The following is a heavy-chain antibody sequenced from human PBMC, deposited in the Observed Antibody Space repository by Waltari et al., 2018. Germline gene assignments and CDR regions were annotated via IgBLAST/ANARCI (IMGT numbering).Heavy chain of an antibody. Sequence: QVQLVQSGAEVRKPGASGKVSCKVSGSSRSEVSMHWVRQAPGKGLEWVGGLDPEDEETVYAQKFQGRVTMTEDTSTDTAYMELSSLRSDDTAVYYCTTDIMLRVFSNVWGQGTTVTVSS. V-gene: IGHV1-24*01. CDR2: LDPEDEET. D-gene: IGHD3-10*01. CDR3: TTDIMLRVFSNV. J-gene: IGHJ6*02. CDR1: GSSRSEVS.